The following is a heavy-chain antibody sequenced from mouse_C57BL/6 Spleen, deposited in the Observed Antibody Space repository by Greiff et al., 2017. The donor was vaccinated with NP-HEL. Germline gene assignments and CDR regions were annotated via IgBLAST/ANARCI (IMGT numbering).Heavy chain of an antibody. CDR2: IYPGDGDT. V-gene: IGHV1-82*01. J-gene: IGHJ4*01. Sequence: QVQLQQSGPELVKPGASVKISCKASGYAFSSSWMNWVKQRPGKGLEWIGRIYPGDGDTNYNGKFKGKATLTADKSSSTAYMQLSSLTSEDSAVYFCVRGYYAMDYWGQGTSVTVSS. CDR3: VRGYYAMDY. CDR1: GYAFSSSW.